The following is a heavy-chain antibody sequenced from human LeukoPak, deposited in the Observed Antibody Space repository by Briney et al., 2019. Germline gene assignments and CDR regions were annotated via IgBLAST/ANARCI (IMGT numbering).Heavy chain of an antibody. CDR1: GFTFGDYA. CDR3: TRDWVVGATKANNWFDP. J-gene: IGHJ5*02. Sequence: GGSLRLSCTASGFTFGDYAMSWVRQAPGKGLEWVGFIRSKAYGGTTEYAASVKGRFTISRDDSKSIAYLQMNSLKTEDTAVYYCTRDWVVGATKANNWFDPWGQGTLVTVSS. V-gene: IGHV3-49*04. D-gene: IGHD1-26*01. CDR2: IRSKAYGGTT.